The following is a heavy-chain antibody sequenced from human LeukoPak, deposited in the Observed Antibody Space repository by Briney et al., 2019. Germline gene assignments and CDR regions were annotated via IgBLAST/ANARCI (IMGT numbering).Heavy chain of an antibody. CDR2: IKQDGSEK. J-gene: IGHJ6*02. Sequence: GGSLTLSCAASGFTFNTYLMSWVRQAPGKGLEWVATIKQDGSEKYYVDSVKGRFTISRDNAKNSLYLQMNSLRVEDTAEYYCARGRGLDVWGQGTTVTVSS. CDR1: GFTFNTYL. V-gene: IGHV3-7*04. CDR3: ARGRGLDV.